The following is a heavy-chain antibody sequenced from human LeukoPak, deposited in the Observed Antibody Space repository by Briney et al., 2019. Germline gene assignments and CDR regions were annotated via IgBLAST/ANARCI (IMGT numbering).Heavy chain of an antibody. CDR1: GFTFSSYS. CDR3: ARANTPYYDFWSGYRHDAFDI. D-gene: IGHD3-3*01. CDR2: ISSSSSTI. V-gene: IGHV3-48*01. Sequence: GGSLRLSCAASGFTFSSYSMNWVRQAPGKGLEWVSYISSSSSTIYYADSVKGRFTISRDNAKNSLYLQMNSLRAEVTAVYYCARANTPYYDFWSGYRHDAFDIWGQGTMVTVSS. J-gene: IGHJ3*02.